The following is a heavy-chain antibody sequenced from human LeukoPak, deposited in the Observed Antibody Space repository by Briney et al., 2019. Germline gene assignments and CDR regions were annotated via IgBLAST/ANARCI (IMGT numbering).Heavy chain of an antibody. CDR2: FVPMFGRA. Sequence: ASVKVSCKPSGGTFSSYLIICVRQAPGQGLEWMGGFVPMFGRANYAQKSQGRVAITADESTRIAYMELSSLRSEDTAVYYCARVRGSALLSFLDDYWGQGTLVTVSS. CDR3: ARVRGSALLSFLDDY. V-gene: IGHV1-69*13. D-gene: IGHD3-3*02. J-gene: IGHJ4*02. CDR1: GGTFSSYL.